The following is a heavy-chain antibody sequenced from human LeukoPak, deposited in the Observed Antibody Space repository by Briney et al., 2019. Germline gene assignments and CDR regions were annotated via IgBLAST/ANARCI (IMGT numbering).Heavy chain of an antibody. D-gene: IGHD2-15*01. Sequence: PSQTLSLTCTVSGGSIGSGPYYWSWIRQHPGKGLEWIGYIYYSGSTYYNPSLKSRVTISVDTSKNQFSLKLSSVTAADTAVYYCARGVGYCSGGSCYSGGNFDYWGQGTLVTVSS. V-gene: IGHV4-31*03. J-gene: IGHJ4*02. CDR3: ARGVGYCSGGSCYSGGNFDY. CDR1: GGSIGSGPYY. CDR2: IYYSGST.